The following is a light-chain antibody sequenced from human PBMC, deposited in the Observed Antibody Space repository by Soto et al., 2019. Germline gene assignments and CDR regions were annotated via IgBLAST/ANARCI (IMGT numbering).Light chain of an antibody. Sequence: EIVMTQSPATLSVSPGERATLSCRATQSVNNLLAWYQEKPGQVPRLLIHGASTRATGIPARFSGSGSGTEFTLTISSLQSEDFAVYYCQQYGSSLRTFGQGTKV. CDR1: QSVNNL. J-gene: IGKJ1*01. CDR2: GAS. CDR3: QQYGSSLRT. V-gene: IGKV3-15*01.